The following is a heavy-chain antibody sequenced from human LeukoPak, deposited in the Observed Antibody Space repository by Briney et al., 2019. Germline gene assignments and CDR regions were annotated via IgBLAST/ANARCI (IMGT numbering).Heavy chain of an antibody. CDR3: ARGPHRRTYDRDNWFDP. V-gene: IGHV1-46*01. CDR2: INPSGDNT. J-gene: IGHJ5*02. D-gene: IGHD3-3*01. Sequence: ASVKVSCKASGYSFTSYYMYWVRQAPGQGLEWMGIINPSGDNTNYAQKFQGRVTMTRDMSTTTVYMELSSLRSEDTAVYYCARGPHRRTYDRDNWFDPWGQGTLVTVSS. CDR1: GYSFTSYY.